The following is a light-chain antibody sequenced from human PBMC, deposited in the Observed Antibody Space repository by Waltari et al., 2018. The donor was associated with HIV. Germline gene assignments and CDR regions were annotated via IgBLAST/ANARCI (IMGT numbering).Light chain of an antibody. CDR3: CSSAGKYTFV. Sequence: QSALTQSRSVSGSPGQSITTACTGTTNDVGAYNYVSWYQQHPGRAPKLLIFDLIKRPSGVPDRFSGSKSGNTASLTISGLQAEDEADYYCCSSAGKYTFVFGTGTKVTVL. J-gene: IGLJ1*01. CDR2: DLI. V-gene: IGLV2-11*01. CDR1: TNDVGAYNY.